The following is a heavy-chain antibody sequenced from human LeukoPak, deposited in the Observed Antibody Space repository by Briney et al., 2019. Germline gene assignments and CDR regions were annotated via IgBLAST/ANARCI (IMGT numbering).Heavy chain of an antibody. CDR1: GGSISSYY. CDR3: ARDRSIAAAGTYFDY. CDR2: IYYSGST. J-gene: IGHJ4*02. Sequence: SETLSLTCTVSGGSISSYYWGWTRQPPGKGLEWIGSIYYSGSTYYNPSLKSRVTISVDTSKNQFSLKLSSVTAADTAVYYCARDRSIAAAGTYFDYWGQGTLVTVSS. V-gene: IGHV4-39*07. D-gene: IGHD6-13*01.